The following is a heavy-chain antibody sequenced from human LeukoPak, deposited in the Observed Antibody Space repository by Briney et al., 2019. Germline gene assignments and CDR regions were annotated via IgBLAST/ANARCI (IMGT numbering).Heavy chain of an antibody. V-gene: IGHV3-23*01. D-gene: IGHD2-8*01. Sequence: GGSLRLSCAASGFTFSSYAMSWVRQAPGKGLEWVSAISGSGGSTYYADSVKGRFTISRDNSKNTLYLQMNSLRAEDTAVYYCAKGRGFKYCTNGVCSTFDCWGQGTLVTVSS. CDR2: ISGSGGST. CDR1: GFTFSSYA. J-gene: IGHJ4*02. CDR3: AKGRGFKYCTNGVCSTFDC.